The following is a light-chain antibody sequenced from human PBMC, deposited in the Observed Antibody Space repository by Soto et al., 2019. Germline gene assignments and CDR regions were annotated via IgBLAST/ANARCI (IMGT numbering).Light chain of an antibody. CDR2: GNS. J-gene: IGLJ1*01. V-gene: IGLV1-40*01. CDR1: SSNIGAGYD. CDR3: QSYDSSLSAFYV. Sequence: QSVLTQPPSVSGAPGQRVTISCTGSSSNIGAGYDVHWYQQLPGTAPKLLIYGNSNRLSGVPDRFSGSKSGTSASLAITGLQAEDEADYYCQSYDSSLSAFYVFGTGTKLTVL.